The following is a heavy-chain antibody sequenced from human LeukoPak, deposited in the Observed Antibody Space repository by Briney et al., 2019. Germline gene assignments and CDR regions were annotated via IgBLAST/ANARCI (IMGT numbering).Heavy chain of an antibody. J-gene: IGHJ5*02. V-gene: IGHV3-9*03. CDR3: AKDMGSEIGDWFDP. Sequence: GRSLRLSCAASGFTFDDYAMHWVRQAPGKGLELVSGISWNSGSIGYADSVKGRFTISRDNAKNSLYLQMNSLRAEDMALYYCAKDMGSEIGDWFDPWGQGTLVTVSS. CDR1: GFTFDDYA. D-gene: IGHD3-16*01. CDR2: ISWNSGSI.